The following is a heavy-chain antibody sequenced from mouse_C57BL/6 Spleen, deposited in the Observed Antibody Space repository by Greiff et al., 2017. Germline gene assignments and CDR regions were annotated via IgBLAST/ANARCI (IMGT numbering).Heavy chain of an antibody. CDR3: ARGDYYGSSLAWFAY. CDR2: FHPYNDDT. J-gene: IGHJ3*01. Sequence: QVQLQQSGAELVKPVASVKMSCKASGYTFTTYPIEWMKQNHGKSLEWIGNFHPYNDDTKYNEKFKGKATLTVEKSSSTVYLELSRLTSDDSAVYYCARGDYYGSSLAWFAYWGQGTLVTVSA. V-gene: IGHV1-47*01. D-gene: IGHD1-1*01. CDR1: GYTFTTYP.